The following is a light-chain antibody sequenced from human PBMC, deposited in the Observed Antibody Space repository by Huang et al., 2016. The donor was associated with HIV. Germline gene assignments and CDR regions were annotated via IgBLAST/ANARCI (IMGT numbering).Light chain of an antibody. CDR2: DTS. Sequence: IVLTQSPATLSWYPGERVTLSCRASQSVGNYIAWSQQHPGQSPRLLIYDTSNRATGTPGRFSGSGSGTDFTLTISSLQSEDFAVYYCQQRSSGVTFGGGTKVQVK. CDR1: QSVGNY. J-gene: IGKJ4*01. V-gene: IGKV3-11*01. CDR3: QQRSSGVT.